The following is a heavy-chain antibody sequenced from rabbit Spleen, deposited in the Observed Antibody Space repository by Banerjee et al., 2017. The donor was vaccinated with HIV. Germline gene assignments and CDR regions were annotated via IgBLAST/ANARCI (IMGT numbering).Heavy chain of an antibody. V-gene: IGHV1S40*01. D-gene: IGHD8-1*01. CDR2: IYIGSGNT. CDR3: ARDTGSSFSSYGMDL. Sequence: QSLEESGGDLVKPGGTLTLTCKGSGFSFSSSYYMCWVRQAPGKGLEWIACIYIGSGNTHYATWVRGRFTISKTSSTTVTLQMTSLTVADTATYFCARDTGSSFSSYGMDLWGPGTLVTVS. J-gene: IGHJ6*01. CDR1: GFSFSSSYY.